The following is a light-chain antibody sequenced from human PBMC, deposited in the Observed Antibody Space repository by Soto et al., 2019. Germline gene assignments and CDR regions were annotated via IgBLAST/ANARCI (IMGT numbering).Light chain of an antibody. CDR1: QSVSSSS. Sequence: EIVLRQSPGTLSLSPGERATVSCRASQSVSSSSLAWYQQKPGQGPRLLVYGTSRRATCIPDRFSDSGSGKDFTLTISRVEPEDSAVYYCQQYGTSPTFGQRTKLQIK. CDR2: GTS. V-gene: IGKV3-20*01. J-gene: IGKJ2*01. CDR3: QQYGTSPT.